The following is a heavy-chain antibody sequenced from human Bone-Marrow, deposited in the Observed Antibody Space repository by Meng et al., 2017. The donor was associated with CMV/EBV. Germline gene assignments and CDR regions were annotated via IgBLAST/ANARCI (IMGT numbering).Heavy chain of an antibody. Sequence: ASVKVSCKASGYTFTSYYMHWVRQAPGQGLEWMGIINPSGGSTSYAQKFQGRVTMTRDTSTRTVYMELSSLRSEDTAVYHCARGRGSRYCSSTSRHPFDPWGQGTRVTVSS. J-gene: IGHJ5*02. CDR3: ARGRGSRYCSSTSRHPFDP. V-gene: IGHV1-46*01. D-gene: IGHD2-2*01. CDR2: INPSGGST. CDR1: GYTFTSYY.